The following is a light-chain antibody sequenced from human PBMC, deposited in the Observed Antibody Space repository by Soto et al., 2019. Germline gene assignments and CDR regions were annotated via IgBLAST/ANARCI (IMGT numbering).Light chain of an antibody. CDR1: QTVSSTY. Sequence: EIVLTQSPGTLSLSPGEGATLSCRASQTVSSTYLAWYKQKPGRAPSLLIHGASTRAAGIPDRFSASGSGTHFTLTINTLEPEDFAVYFCQQFGTSPYTFGQGTTVEIK. J-gene: IGKJ2*01. CDR3: QQFGTSPYT. CDR2: GAS. V-gene: IGKV3-20*01.